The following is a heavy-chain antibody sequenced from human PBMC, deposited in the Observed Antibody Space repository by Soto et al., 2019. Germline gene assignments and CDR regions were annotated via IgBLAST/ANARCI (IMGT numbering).Heavy chain of an antibody. D-gene: IGHD2-15*01. J-gene: IGHJ4*02. V-gene: IGHV3-23*01. CDR2: ISGNSGSP. Sequence: GRSLRLSCAVSGVTFGNNAMTWAGQAPGKGLEWVSSISGNSGSPYHADSVKGRFTISRDNPKNTLYLQTKSMRAEDTAVYYWAKQVAATTVNFDKWGQGTLVTVSS. CDR1: GVTFGNNA. CDR3: AKQVAATTVNFDK.